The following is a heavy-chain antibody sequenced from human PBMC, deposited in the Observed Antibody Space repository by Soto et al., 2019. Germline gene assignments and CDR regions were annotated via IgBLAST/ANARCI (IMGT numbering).Heavy chain of an antibody. Sequence: PVKVVCKASVFSDDTTYCIHWVRRAPGQGHEWMGSINPNSGDTNYAQNFQGRVTMTRDTSISTAYMEVSSLTSDDTAVYYCGSPRSGPTPDVGHWGHGTVVTVSS. CDR1: VFSDDTTYC. J-gene: IGHJ4*01. CDR3: GSPRSGPTPDVGH. D-gene: IGHD2-15*01. V-gene: IGHV1-2*02. CDR2: INPNSGDT.